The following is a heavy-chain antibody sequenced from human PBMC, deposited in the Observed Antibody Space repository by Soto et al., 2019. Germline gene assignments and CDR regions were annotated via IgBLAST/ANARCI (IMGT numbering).Heavy chain of an antibody. V-gene: IGHV4-59*08. D-gene: IGHD4-17*01. Sequence: SETLSLTCTVSGGSISSYYWSWIRQPPGKGLEWIGYIYYSGSTNYNPSLKSRVTISVDTSKNQFSLKLSSVTAADTAVYYCARRYGDCFDFWGQGILVTV. J-gene: IGHJ4*02. CDR2: IYYSGST. CDR1: GGSISSYY. CDR3: ARRYGDCFDF.